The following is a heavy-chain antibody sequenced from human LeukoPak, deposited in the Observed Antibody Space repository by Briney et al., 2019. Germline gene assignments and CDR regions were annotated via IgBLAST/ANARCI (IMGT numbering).Heavy chain of an antibody. CDR1: GGSISSSAYH. V-gene: IGHV4-31*03. D-gene: IGHD6-6*01. CDR2: IYYTGRT. Sequence: TSETLSLTCSVSGGSISSSAYHWSWFRQHPGKGLEWLGYIYYTGRTYYSPSLKSRVTISLDTSKNQFSLNLSSLTAADTAVYYCARRRTRPEAFDIWGQGTMVTVSS. J-gene: IGHJ3*02. CDR3: ARRRTRPEAFDI.